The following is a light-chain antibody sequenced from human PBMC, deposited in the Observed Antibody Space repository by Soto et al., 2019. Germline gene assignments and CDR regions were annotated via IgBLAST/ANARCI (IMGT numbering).Light chain of an antibody. V-gene: IGKV3-15*01. J-gene: IGKJ2*01. CDR3: QQYNNWPPYT. CDR2: GAA. Sequence: EIVMTQSPATLSVSPGDRATLSCRASQSVSSTLAWYQQKPGQAPRLLIYGAATRAAGIPARFSGSGSGTEFTLTISSLQYEDFAVYYCQQYNNWPPYTFGQGTKLEIK. CDR1: QSVSST.